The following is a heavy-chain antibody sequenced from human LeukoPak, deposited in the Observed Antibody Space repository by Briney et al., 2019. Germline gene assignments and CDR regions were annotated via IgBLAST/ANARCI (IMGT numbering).Heavy chain of an antibody. V-gene: IGHV3-23*01. CDR2: ISGSGGGT. Sequence: GGSLRLSCAASGFTFSSYSMSWVRQAPGKGLEWVSAISGSGGGTYYADSVRGRFTISRDNSKNTLYLQMNSLRAEDTAVYYCAKDQATIFGVVPAFDYWGQGTLVTVSS. CDR1: GFTFSSYS. CDR3: AKDQATIFGVVPAFDY. D-gene: IGHD3-3*01. J-gene: IGHJ4*02.